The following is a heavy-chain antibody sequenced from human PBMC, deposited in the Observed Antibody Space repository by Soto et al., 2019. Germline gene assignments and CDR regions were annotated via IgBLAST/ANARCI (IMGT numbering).Heavy chain of an antibody. Sequence: SVKVSCKASGGTFSSYAISWVRQAPGQGLEWMGGIIPIFGTANYAQKFQGRVTITADKSTSTAYMELSSLRSEDTAVYYCARDPTGTAVFGVVISPPYYYYGMDVWGQGTTVTVSS. CDR2: IIPIFGTA. J-gene: IGHJ6*02. V-gene: IGHV1-69*06. D-gene: IGHD3-3*01. CDR1: GGTFSSYA. CDR3: ARDPTGTAVFGVVISPPYYYYGMDV.